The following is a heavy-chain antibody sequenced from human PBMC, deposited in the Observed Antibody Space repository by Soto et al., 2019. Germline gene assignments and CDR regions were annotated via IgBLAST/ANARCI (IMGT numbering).Heavy chain of an antibody. CDR2: ISGSGGST. V-gene: IGHV3-23*01. CDR3: AKDRWIQLWSYYFDY. Sequence: PGGSLRLSCAASGFTFSSYAMSWVRQAPGKGLEWVSAISGSGGSTYYADSVKGRFTISRDNSKNTLYLQMNSLRAEDTAVYYCAKDRWIQLWSYYFDYWGQGTLVTVSS. J-gene: IGHJ4*02. D-gene: IGHD5-18*01. CDR1: GFTFSSYA.